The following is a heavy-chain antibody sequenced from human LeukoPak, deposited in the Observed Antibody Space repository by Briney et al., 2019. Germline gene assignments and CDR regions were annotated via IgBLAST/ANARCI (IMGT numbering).Heavy chain of an antibody. J-gene: IGHJ3*02. CDR3: ARDLTIPNAFDI. D-gene: IGHD3-3*01. Sequence: ASVKVSCKASGGTFSSYAISWVRQAPGQVLEWMGWISAYNGNTNYAQKLQGRVTMTTDTSTSTAYMELRSLRSDDTAVYYCARDLTIPNAFDIWGQGTMVTVSS. CDR2: ISAYNGNT. CDR1: GGTFSSYA. V-gene: IGHV1-18*01.